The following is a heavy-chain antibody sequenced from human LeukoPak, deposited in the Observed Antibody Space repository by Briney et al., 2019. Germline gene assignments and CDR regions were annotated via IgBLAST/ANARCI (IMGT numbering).Heavy chain of an antibody. CDR2: ISSGSSTI. V-gene: IGHV3-48*01. Sequence: GGSLRLSCAASGFTFSTYSMNWVRQAPGKGLEWVSYISSGSSTIFHADSVKGRFTISRDNAKNSLYLQMNSLRAEDTAVYYCARQATHDYWGQGTLVIVSS. CDR1: GFTFSTYS. CDR3: ARQATHDY. J-gene: IGHJ4*02.